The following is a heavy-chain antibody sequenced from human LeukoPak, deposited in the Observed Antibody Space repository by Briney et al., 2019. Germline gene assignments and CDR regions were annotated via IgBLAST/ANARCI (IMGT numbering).Heavy chain of an antibody. V-gene: IGHV1-18*01. Sequence: ASVKVSCKASGYMFIRYGVTWLRQAPGQGLEWMGWISANNANTNYAQKFLDRVTMTTDTSTSTAYMELRSLRSDDTAIYYCARLDYYDSSGFLFDYWGQGTLVTVSS. J-gene: IGHJ4*02. CDR3: ARLDYYDSSGFLFDY. CDR1: GYMFIRYG. CDR2: ISANNANT. D-gene: IGHD3-22*01.